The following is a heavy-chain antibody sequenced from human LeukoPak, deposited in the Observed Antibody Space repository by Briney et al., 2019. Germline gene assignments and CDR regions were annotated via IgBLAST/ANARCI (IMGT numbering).Heavy chain of an antibody. J-gene: IGHJ4*02. CDR2: IYYSGST. CDR1: GGSISSYY. V-gene: IGHV4-59*01. CDR3: ARVDYDFWSGYPYGGPFDY. Sequence: PSETLSLTCTVSGGSISSYYWSWIRQPPGKGLEWIGYIYYSGSTNYNPSLKSRVTISVDTSKNQFSLKLSSVTAADTAVYYCARVDYDFWSGYPYGGPFDYWGQGTLVTASS. D-gene: IGHD3-3*01.